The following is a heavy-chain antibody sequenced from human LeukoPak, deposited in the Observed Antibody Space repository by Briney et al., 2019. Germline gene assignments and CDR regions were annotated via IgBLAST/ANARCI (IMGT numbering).Heavy chain of an antibody. V-gene: IGHV4-39*07. J-gene: IGHJ6*03. CDR3: ARERGSSGWYYYYYMDV. D-gene: IGHD6-19*01. CDR1: GGSVSSSAYH. Sequence: SETLSLTCTVSGGSVSSSAYHWGWIRQPPGKGLEWIGSIHYSGRTYYNPSLKSRVTISVDTSKNQFSLKLSSVTAADTAVYYCARERGSSGWYYYYYMDVWGKGTTVTVSS. CDR2: IHYSGRT.